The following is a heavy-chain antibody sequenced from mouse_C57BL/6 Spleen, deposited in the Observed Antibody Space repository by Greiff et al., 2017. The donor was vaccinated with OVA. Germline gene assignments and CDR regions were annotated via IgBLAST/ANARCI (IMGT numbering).Heavy chain of an antibody. CDR2: IYPGNSDT. CDR3: TRGGNYAYYYAMDY. J-gene: IGHJ4*01. V-gene: IGHV1-5*01. D-gene: IGHD2-1*01. CDR1: GYTFTSYW. Sequence: EVQLQQSGTVLARPGASVKMSCKTSGYTFTSYWMHWVKQRPGQGLEWIGAIYPGNSDTSYNQKFKGKAKLTAVTSASTGYMELSSLTNEDSAVYYCTRGGNYAYYYAMDYWGQGTSVTVSS.